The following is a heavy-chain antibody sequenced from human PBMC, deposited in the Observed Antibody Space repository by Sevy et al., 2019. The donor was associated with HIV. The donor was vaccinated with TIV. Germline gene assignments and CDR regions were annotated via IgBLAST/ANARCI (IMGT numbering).Heavy chain of an antibody. CDR2: ISSSSSYI. V-gene: IGHV3-21*01. J-gene: IGHJ5*02. CDR1: GFTFSSYS. CDR3: ARDLADYYDSSGYYYVSSWFDP. Sequence: GESLKISCAASGFTFSSYSMNWVRQAPGKGLEWVSSISSSSSYIYYADSVKGRFTISRDNAKNSLYLQMNSLRAEDTAVYYCARDLADYYDSSGYYYVSSWFDPWGQGTLVTVSS. D-gene: IGHD3-22*01.